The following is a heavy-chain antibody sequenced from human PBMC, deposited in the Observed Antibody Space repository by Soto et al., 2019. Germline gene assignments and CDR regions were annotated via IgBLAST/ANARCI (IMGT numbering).Heavy chain of an antibody. J-gene: IGHJ5*02. D-gene: IGHD1-26*01. Sequence: PGGSLRLSCAASGFTFSSYSMNWVRQAPGKGLEWVSSISSSSSYIYYADSVKGRFTISRDNAKNSLYLQMNSLRAEDTAVYYCARERYIVGAAYWFDPWGQGTLVTVSS. CDR1: GFTFSSYS. V-gene: IGHV3-21*01. CDR2: ISSSSSYI. CDR3: ARERYIVGAAYWFDP.